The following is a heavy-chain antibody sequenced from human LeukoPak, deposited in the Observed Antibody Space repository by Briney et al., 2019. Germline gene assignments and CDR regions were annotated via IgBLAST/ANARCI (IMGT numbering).Heavy chain of an antibody. J-gene: IGHJ6*02. CDR1: AFTFSSYW. Sequence: PGGSLRLSCAASAFTFSSYWMSWVRQAPGKGLEWVANIKEDGSEINYVDSVKGRFTISRDNAKNSLFLQMNSLRVEDTAVYYCARDSGIAPAGYFHSYGMDVWGQGTTVTVSS. D-gene: IGHD6-25*01. CDR3: ARDSGIAPAGYFHSYGMDV. V-gene: IGHV3-7*01. CDR2: IKEDGSEI.